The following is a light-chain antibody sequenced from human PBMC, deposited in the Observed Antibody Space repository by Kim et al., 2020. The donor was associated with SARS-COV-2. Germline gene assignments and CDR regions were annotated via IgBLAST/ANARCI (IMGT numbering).Light chain of an antibody. CDR2: GTS. Sequence: SPGEGATLSCRASQSVSSTYLAWYQQKSGQAPRLLIYGTSNRATGIPDRFSGSGYGTDFTLTISRLEPEDFAVYYCQQYGTSPRTFGGGTKVDIK. CDR3: QQYGTSPRT. CDR1: QSVSSTY. V-gene: IGKV3-20*01. J-gene: IGKJ4*01.